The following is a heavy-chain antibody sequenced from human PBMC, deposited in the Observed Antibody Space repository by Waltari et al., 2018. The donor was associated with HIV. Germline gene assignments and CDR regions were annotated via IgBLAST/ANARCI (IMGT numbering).Heavy chain of an antibody. V-gene: IGHV1-8*02. Sequence: QGQLVQSGAEVKQSGASVRISCKASGYPFTNYDINWLRQATGQGLEWMGWRKPGTGNAGFAHNFQGRVVMTRDIPINTAYMELSGLTSHGAGVYYCSTSRPGAMFGDAWGQGTLVTVSS. CDR2: RKPGTGNA. CDR1: GYPFTNYD. CDR3: STSRPGAMFGDA. J-gene: IGHJ5*02. D-gene: IGHD3-3*01.